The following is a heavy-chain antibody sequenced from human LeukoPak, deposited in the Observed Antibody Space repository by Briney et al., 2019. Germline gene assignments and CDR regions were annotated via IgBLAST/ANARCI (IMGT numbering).Heavy chain of an antibody. CDR2: IHYSGST. Sequence: SETLSLTCTVSGGSISSYYWSWIRQPPGKGLEWIGYIHYSGSTNYNPSLKSRVTISSDTSKNQFSLKLTSVTAADTAVYYCARYKGGTNGSGKVGGWFDPWGQGTLVTVSS. CDR1: GGSISSYY. J-gene: IGHJ5*02. V-gene: IGHV4-59*01. D-gene: IGHD3-10*01. CDR3: ARYKGGTNGSGKVGGWFDP.